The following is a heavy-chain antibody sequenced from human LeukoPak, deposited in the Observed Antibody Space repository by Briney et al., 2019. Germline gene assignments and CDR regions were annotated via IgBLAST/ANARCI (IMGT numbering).Heavy chain of an antibody. Sequence: GGSLRLSCAASGLTFDDSAMHWVRQVPGKGLEWVSGINCSGGTVGYADSVKGRFTISRDNAKNSLYLQMSSLRADDTAVYYCARGGSYRAPDYNYYYGMDVWGQGTTVTVSS. J-gene: IGHJ6*02. CDR2: INCSGGTV. D-gene: IGHD3-16*02. CDR3: ARGGSYRAPDYNYYYGMDV. CDR1: GLTFDDSA. V-gene: IGHV3-9*01.